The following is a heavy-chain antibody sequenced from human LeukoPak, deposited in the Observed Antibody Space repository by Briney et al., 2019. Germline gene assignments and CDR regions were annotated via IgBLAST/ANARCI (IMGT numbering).Heavy chain of an antibody. CDR2: INHSGST. J-gene: IGHJ6*04. Sequence: SETLSLTCAVYGGSFSGYYWSWIRQPPGKGLEWIGEINHSGSTNYNPSLKSRVTISVDTSKNQFSLKLSSVTAADTAVYYCAREAVIYYDILTGYPYYYGMDVWGKGTTVTVSS. D-gene: IGHD3-9*01. CDR1: GGSFSGYY. V-gene: IGHV4-34*01. CDR3: AREAVIYYDILTGYPYYYGMDV.